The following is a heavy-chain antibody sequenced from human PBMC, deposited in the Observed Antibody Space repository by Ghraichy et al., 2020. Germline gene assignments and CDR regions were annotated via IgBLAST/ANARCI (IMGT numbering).Heavy chain of an antibody. CDR2: ISWDGGST. D-gene: IGHD3-22*01. CDR1: GFTFDDYT. Sequence: WGSLRLSCAASGFTFDDYTMHWVRQAPGKGLEWVSLISWDGGSTYYADSVKGRFTISRDNSKNSLYLQMNSLRTEDTALYYCAKDGTLLHDYDSSGNYFDYWGQGTLVTVSS. J-gene: IGHJ4*02. V-gene: IGHV3-43*01. CDR3: AKDGTLLHDYDSSGNYFDY.